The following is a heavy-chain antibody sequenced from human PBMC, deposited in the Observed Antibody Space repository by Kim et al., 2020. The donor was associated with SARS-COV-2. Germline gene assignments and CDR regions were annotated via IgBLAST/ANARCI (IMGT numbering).Heavy chain of an antibody. Sequence: HSGDTSHNPSLKSRVTISEDTYKNQFSLKVTSVSDADTAVYYCGRAPDSWGQGTLVTVSS. J-gene: IGHJ4*02. CDR3: GRAPDS. CDR2: HSGDT. V-gene: IGHV4-39*01.